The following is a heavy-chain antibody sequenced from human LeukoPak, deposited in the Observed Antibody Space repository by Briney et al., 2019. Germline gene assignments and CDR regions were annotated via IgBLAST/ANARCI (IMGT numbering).Heavy chain of an antibody. D-gene: IGHD6-19*01. CDR3: AKMQWLATNYY. CDR1: GFTFSSYG. V-gene: IGHV3-30*18. CDR2: ISYGGSNK. Sequence: GGSLRLSCAASGFTFSSYGMHWVRQAPGKGLEWVAVISYGGSNKFYADSVKGRFTVSRDNSKNTLYLQMNSLRAEDTAVYYCAKMQWLATNYYWGQGTLATVSS. J-gene: IGHJ4*02.